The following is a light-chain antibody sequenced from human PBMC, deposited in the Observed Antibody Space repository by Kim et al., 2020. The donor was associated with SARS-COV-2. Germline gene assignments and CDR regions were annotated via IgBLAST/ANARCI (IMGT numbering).Light chain of an antibody. V-gene: IGKV3-11*01. CDR3: QQRDTWPLT. Sequence: EIVLTQSPATLSLSPGERATLSCRASQSVGSYFAWYQQKPGQAPRLLIYDASNRATGIPARFSGTGSGTDFTLTISNLEPEDSAVYYCQQRDTWPLTVGGGTKVDIK. J-gene: IGKJ4*01. CDR2: DAS. CDR1: QSVGSY.